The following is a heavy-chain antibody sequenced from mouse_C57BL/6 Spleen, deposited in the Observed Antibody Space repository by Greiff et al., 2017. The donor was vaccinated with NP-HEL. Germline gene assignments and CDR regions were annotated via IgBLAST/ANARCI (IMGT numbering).Heavy chain of an antibody. Sequence: DVKLQESGGDLVKPGGSLKLSCAASGFTFSSYGMSWVRQTPDKRLEWVATISSGGSYTYYPDSVKGRFTISRDNAKNTLYLQMSSLKSEDTAMYYCARANWDAMDYWGQGTSVTVSS. J-gene: IGHJ4*01. CDR1: GFTFSSYG. CDR2: ISSGGSYT. V-gene: IGHV5-6*02. CDR3: ARANWDAMDY. D-gene: IGHD4-1*01.